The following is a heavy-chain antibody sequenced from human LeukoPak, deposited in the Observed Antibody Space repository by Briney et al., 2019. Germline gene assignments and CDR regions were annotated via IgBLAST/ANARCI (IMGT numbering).Heavy chain of an antibody. V-gene: IGHV4-39*01. CDR2: IYYSGST. Sequence: SGTLSLTCTVSGGSVSSGSYYWGWIRQPPGKGLEWIGSIYYSGSTYYNPSLKSRVTISVDTSKNQFSLKLSSVTAADTAVYYCARHSGGGLRELFDYWGQGTLVTVSS. J-gene: IGHJ4*02. CDR3: ARHSGGGLRELFDY. D-gene: IGHD1-7*01. CDR1: GGSVSSGSYY.